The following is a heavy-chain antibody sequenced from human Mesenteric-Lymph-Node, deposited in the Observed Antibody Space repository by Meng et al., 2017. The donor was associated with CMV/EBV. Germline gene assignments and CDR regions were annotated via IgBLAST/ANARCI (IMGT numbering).Heavy chain of an antibody. V-gene: IGHV3-30*02. J-gene: IGHJ6*02. CDR2: IRNDGGDK. CDR3: ARGRRGDFWSGYFYGMDV. CDR1: GFTFSSYG. D-gene: IGHD3-3*01. Sequence: GESLKISCAASGFTFSSYGMHWVRQAPGKGLEWVAFIRNDGGDKYFADSVKGRFTISRENSKNTLYLQVNSLRGEDTAVYYCARGRRGDFWSGYFYGMDVWGQGTTVTVSS.